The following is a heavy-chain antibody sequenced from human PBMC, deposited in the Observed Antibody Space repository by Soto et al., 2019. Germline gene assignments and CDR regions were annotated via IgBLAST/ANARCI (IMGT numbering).Heavy chain of an antibody. Sequence: PSETLSLTCAVYGGSFSGYYWSWIRQPPGKGLECIGEINYSGSTNYNPSLKSRVTISVDTSKNQFSLKLSSVTAADTAVYYCARFIWGSYRYEPRFDYWGQGTLVTVSS. CDR1: GGSFSGYY. J-gene: IGHJ4*02. V-gene: IGHV4-34*01. CDR2: INYSGST. CDR3: ARFIWGSYRYEPRFDY. D-gene: IGHD3-16*02.